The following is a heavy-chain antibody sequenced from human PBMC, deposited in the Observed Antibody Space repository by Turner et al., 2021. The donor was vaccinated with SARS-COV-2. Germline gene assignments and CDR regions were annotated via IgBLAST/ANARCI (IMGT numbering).Heavy chain of an antibody. D-gene: IGHD3-22*01. CDR3: ARRLVVQGTDDYTYYYGMDV. CDR2: IYESGSI. CDR1: GCSISSSTYY. J-gene: IGHJ6*02. Sequence: QLQLQASGPGLVNPSETLSLTCPVAGCSISSSTYYWGWIRQPPGKGREWIENIYESGSIYYNPGIKCRVTLYVETSKTQFSLKLSSVTATDTAVYYCARRLVVQGTDDYTYYYGMDVWGQGTTVTVSS. V-gene: IGHV4-39*01.